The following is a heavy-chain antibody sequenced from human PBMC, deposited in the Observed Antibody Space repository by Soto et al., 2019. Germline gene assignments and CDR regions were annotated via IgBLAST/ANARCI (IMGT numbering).Heavy chain of an antibody. CDR1: GFTFSSYA. CDR2: ISYDGSNK. J-gene: IGHJ6*02. Sequence: GGSLRLSCAASGFTFSSYAMHWVRQAPGKGLEWVAVISYDGSNKYYADSVKGRFTISRDNSKNTLYLQMNSLRAEDTAVYYCARAMTTVMSWGIDYYGMDVWGQGTTVTVSS. D-gene: IGHD4-17*01. V-gene: IGHV3-30-3*01. CDR3: ARAMTTVMSWGIDYYGMDV.